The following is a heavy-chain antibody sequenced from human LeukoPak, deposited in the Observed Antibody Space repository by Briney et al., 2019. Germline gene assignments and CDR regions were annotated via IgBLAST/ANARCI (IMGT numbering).Heavy chain of an antibody. Sequence: PSETLSLTCAVYGGSFSGYYWSWIRQPPGKGLEWIGEINHSGSTNYNPSLKSRVTISVDTSKNQFSLKLSSVTAADTAVYYCARDRDYYDMDVWGKGTTVTISS. CDR3: ARDRDYYDMDV. CDR1: GGSFSGYY. D-gene: IGHD3-16*02. V-gene: IGHV4-34*01. J-gene: IGHJ6*03. CDR2: INHSGST.